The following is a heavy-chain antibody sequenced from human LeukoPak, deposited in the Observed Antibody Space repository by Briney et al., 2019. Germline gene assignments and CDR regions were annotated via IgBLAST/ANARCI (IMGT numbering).Heavy chain of an antibody. Sequence: GGSLRLSCAASGFTFSSYAMSWVRQAPGKGLEWVSAISGSGGSTYYADSVKGRFTISRDNSKNTLYLQTNSLRAEDTAVYYCAKHPFYGDYVWFDPWGQGTLVTVSS. J-gene: IGHJ5*02. V-gene: IGHV3-23*01. CDR2: ISGSGGST. CDR1: GFTFSSYA. CDR3: AKHPFYGDYVWFDP. D-gene: IGHD4-17*01.